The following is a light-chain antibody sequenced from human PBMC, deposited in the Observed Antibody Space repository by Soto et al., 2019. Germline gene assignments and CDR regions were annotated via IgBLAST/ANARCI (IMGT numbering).Light chain of an antibody. CDR1: HRLLHSNGYNY. V-gene: IGKV2-28*01. Sequence: DIVMTQSPVSLPVTPGGPACISCMSSHRLLHSNGYNYLDWYLQKPGQPPQLLIYLGSNRASGVPDRFSGSGSGTDFTLKISRVEAEDVGVYYCMQPLQSWTFGQGTKVDIK. CDR2: LGS. CDR3: MQPLQSWT. J-gene: IGKJ1*01.